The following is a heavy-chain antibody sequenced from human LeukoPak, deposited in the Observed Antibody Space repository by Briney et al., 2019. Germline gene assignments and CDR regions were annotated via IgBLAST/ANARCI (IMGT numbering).Heavy chain of an antibody. CDR3: ARSRGEMATITHAFDI. J-gene: IGHJ3*02. CDR2: MNPNSGNT. D-gene: IGHD5-24*01. CDR1: GYTFTSYD. V-gene: IGHV1-8*01. Sequence: RASVKVSCKASGYTFTSYDINWVRQATGQGLEWMGWMNPNSGNTGYAQKFQGRVTMTRNTSISTAYMELSSLRSEDTAVYYCARSRGEMATITHAFDIWGQGTMVTVSS.